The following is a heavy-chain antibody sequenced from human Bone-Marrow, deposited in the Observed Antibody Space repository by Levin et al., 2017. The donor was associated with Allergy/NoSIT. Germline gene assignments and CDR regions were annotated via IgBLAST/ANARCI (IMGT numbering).Heavy chain of an antibody. CDR1: GFTFNTHT. J-gene: IGHJ4*02. D-gene: IGHD2-21*02. V-gene: IGHV3-21*06. CDR3: ARNPCRGGDCSLPGF. CDR2: ISSTGSYI. Sequence: PGGSLRLSYAASGFTFNTHTMNWVRQAPGKGLEWVSSISSTGSYIFYADSVKGRFTISRDNAKNSMYLQMNSLRAEDTAVYYCARNPCRGGDCSLPGFWGQGILVTVSS.